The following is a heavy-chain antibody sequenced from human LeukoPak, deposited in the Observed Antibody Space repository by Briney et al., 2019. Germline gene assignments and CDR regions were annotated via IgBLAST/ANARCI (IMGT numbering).Heavy chain of an antibody. J-gene: IGHJ3*02. CDR1: GFTFSSSE. D-gene: IGHD2-2*01. CDR3: AREDANDALDI. V-gene: IGHV3-48*03. Sequence: GGSLRLSCKASGFTFSSSEMHWVRHAPGRGLQLLSYSYINSRGKTIRYADSVKGRFTISRDNANSSLYLQMNSLRVEDTAVYYCAREDANDALDIWGLGTMVTVSS. CDR2: SYINSRGKTI.